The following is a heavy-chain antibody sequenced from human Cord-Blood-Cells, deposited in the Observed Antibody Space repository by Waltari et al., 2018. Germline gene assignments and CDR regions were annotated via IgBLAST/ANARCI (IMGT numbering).Heavy chain of an antibody. J-gene: IGHJ2*01. D-gene: IGHD7-27*01. CDR2: INHSGST. CDR3: ASSGAGNWYFDL. Sequence: QVQLQQWGAGLLTPSETLSLTCAVYGGSFSGYYWSWIRQPPGKGLEWIGEINHSGSTNYNPSLKSRVTISVDTSKNQFSLKLSSVTAADTAVYYCASSGAGNWYFDLWGRGTLVTVSS. V-gene: IGHV4-34*01. CDR1: GGSFSGYY.